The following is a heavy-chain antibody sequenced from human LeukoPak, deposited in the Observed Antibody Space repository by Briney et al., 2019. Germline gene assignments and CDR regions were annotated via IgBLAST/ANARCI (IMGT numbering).Heavy chain of an antibody. Sequence: PSETLSLTCTVSGGSISSYYWSWIRQPPGKGLEWIGYIYYSGSTNYNPSLKSRVTISVDTSKNQFSLKLSSVTAADTAVYYCARHSAWIVATIGEGFDYWGQGTLVTVSS. CDR2: IYYSGST. D-gene: IGHD5-12*01. J-gene: IGHJ4*02. CDR1: GGSISSYY. V-gene: IGHV4-59*08. CDR3: ARHSAWIVATIGEGFDY.